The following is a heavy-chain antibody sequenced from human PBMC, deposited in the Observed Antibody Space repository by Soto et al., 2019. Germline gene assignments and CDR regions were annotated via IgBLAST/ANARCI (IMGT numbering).Heavy chain of an antibody. J-gene: IGHJ4*02. CDR2: IIPILGST. D-gene: IGHD4-4*01. CDR1: GGTYSRYV. Sequence: QVQLVQSGAEVKKPGSSVKVSCKASGGTYSRYVISWVRQAPGQGLEWMGGIIPILGSTNYAQKFQGRVTITADEFTSTAYMELSSLRSDDTAVYYCAGGTYSLRLGYWGQGTQVTVSS. V-gene: IGHV1-69*01. CDR3: AGGTYSLRLGY.